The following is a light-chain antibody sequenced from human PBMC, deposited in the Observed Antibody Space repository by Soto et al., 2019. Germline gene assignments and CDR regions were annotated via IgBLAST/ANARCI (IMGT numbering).Light chain of an antibody. CDR3: GTWDDSLSSGV. J-gene: IGLJ2*01. CDR2: DNN. CDR1: SSNIGNNY. V-gene: IGLV1-51*01. Sequence: QSALTQPPSVSAAPGQKVTISCSGGSSNIGNNYVSWYQQLPGTAPKLLIYDNNKRPSGLPDRFSGSKSVTSATLGITGLQTGDEAHYYCGTWDDSLSSGVFGGGTKLTVL.